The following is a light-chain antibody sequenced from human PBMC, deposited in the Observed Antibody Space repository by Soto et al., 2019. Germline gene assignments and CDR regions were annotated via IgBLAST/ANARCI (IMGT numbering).Light chain of an antibody. Sequence: QSVLTQPASVSGSPGQSITISCTGTSSDVGGYNYVSWYQQHPGEAPKLMIYEVANRPSGVSNRFSGSKSGNTASLTISGLQAEDEADYYCTSYTSSITYVFGTGTKLTVL. V-gene: IGLV2-14*01. CDR3: TSYTSSITYV. CDR1: SSDVGGYNY. J-gene: IGLJ1*01. CDR2: EVA.